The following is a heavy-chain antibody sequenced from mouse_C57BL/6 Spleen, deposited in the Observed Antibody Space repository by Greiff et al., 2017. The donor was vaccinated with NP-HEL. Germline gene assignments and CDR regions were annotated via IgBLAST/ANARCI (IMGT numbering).Heavy chain of an antibody. Sequence: VQLKQSGPELVKPGASVKISCKASGYAFSSSWMNWVKQRPGKGLEWIGRIYPGDRDTNYNGKFKGKATLTADKSSSTAYMQLSSLTSEDSAVYFCARAYYSNPYYFDYWGQGTTLTVSS. J-gene: IGHJ2*01. CDR1: GYAFSSSW. CDR3: ARAYYSNPYYFDY. CDR2: IYPGDRDT. D-gene: IGHD2-5*01. V-gene: IGHV1-82*01.